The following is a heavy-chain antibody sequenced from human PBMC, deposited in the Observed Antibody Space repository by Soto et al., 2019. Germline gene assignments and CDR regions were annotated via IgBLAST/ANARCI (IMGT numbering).Heavy chain of an antibody. Sequence: PSETLSLTCAVSGASISGSYYYWAWLRQSPGKGPEWIGSVFYTGFTSYNPSLESRVSVSVDTSKNQFSLKLSAVTAADTAVYYCATSQKGYNWNYFDHWGQGALVTVSS. V-gene: IGHV4-39*01. CDR3: ATSQKGYNWNYFDH. D-gene: IGHD1-20*01. CDR2: VFYTGFT. CDR1: GASISGSYYY. J-gene: IGHJ4*02.